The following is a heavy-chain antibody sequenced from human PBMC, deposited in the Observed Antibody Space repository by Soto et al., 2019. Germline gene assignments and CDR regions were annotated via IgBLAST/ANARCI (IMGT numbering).Heavy chain of an antibody. CDR2: ISRSGGST. D-gene: IGHD2-21*02. V-gene: IGHV3-20*04. CDR3: ARGGDPDY. CDR1: GFTFDDYT. Sequence: PGGSLRLSCAASGFTFDDYTMHWVRQAPGKGLEWVSAISRSGGSTYYADSVKGRFTISRDNAKNTLYLQMNNLRAEDTAVYYCARGGDPDYWGQGTLVTVSS. J-gene: IGHJ4*02.